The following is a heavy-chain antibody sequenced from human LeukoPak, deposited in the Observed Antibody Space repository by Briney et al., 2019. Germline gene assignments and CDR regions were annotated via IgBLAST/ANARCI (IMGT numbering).Heavy chain of an antibody. Sequence: SSETLSLTCAVSGYSISSGHYWGWIRQPPGKGLEWIGSIYHSGSTYYNPSLKSRVTISVDTSKNQFSLKLSSVTAADTAVYYCARAFVVVPAAMYFAPWGQGTLVTVSS. CDR1: GYSISSGHY. D-gene: IGHD2-2*01. J-gene: IGHJ5*02. V-gene: IGHV4-38-2*01. CDR2: IYHSGST. CDR3: ARAFVVVPAAMYFAP.